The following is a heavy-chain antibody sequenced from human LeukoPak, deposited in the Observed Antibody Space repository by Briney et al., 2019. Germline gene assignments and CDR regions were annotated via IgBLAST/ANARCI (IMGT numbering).Heavy chain of an antibody. Sequence: SETLSLTCTVSGGSISSSSYYWGWIRQPPGKGLEWIGSIYYSGSTYYNPSLKSRVTISVDTSKNQFSLKLSSVTAADTAVYYCANDGYSSPWGQGTLVTVSS. D-gene: IGHD6-13*01. CDR3: ANDGYSSP. CDR2: IYYSGST. J-gene: IGHJ5*02. V-gene: IGHV4-39*07. CDR1: GGSISSSSYY.